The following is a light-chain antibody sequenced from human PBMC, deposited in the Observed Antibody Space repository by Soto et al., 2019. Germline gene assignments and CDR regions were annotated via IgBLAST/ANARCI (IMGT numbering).Light chain of an antibody. CDR1: QSVSNY. CDR3: HQRSTWPWT. CDR2: DAS. V-gene: IGKV3-11*01. Sequence: EIVLTQSPATLSVSPGERATLSFRASQSVSNYLAWYQQKPGQAPRLLIYDASNRATGVPARFSGSGSGTDFTLTIGSLEPEDFAVYYCHQRSTWPWTFGQGTKVDIK. J-gene: IGKJ1*01.